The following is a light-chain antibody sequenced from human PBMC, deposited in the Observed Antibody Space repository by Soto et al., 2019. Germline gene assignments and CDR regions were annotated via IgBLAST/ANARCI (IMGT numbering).Light chain of an antibody. V-gene: IGKV3D-20*01. CDR3: PQYCSSPQT. CDR1: QSVSSSY. CDR2: DAS. J-gene: IGKJ1*01. Sequence: EIVLTQSPATLSLSPGERATLSCGASQSVSSSYLAWYQQKPGLAPRLLIYDASSRATGIPDRFSGSGSGTDFTDTISILEPDDVAVYYCPQYCSSPQTFGQGTKVEIK.